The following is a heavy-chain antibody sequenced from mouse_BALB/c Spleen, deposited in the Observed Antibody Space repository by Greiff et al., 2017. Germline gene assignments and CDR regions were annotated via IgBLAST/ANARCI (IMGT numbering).Heavy chain of an antibody. J-gene: IGHJ4*01. V-gene: IGHV5-6-2*01. CDR3: ARLYGNYSYAMDY. D-gene: IGHD2-1*01. CDR2: INSNGGST. CDR1: GFTFSSYY. Sequence: EVMLVESGGGLVKLGGSLKLSCAASGFTFSSYYMSWVRQTPEKRLELVAAINSNGGSTYYPDTVKGRFTISRDNAKNTLYLQMSSLKSEDTALYYCARLYGNYSYAMDYWGQGTSVTVSS.